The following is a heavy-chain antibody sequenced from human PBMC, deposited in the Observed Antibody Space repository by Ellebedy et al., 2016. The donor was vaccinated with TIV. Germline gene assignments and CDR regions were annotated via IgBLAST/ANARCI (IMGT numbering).Heavy chain of an antibody. Sequence: MPSETLSLTCAVSGGSISSSNWWSWVRQPPGKGLEWIGEIYHSGSTNYNPSLKSRVTISVDKSKNQFSLKLSSVTAADTAVYYCARVVWQLPVSYAFDIWGQGTVVTVSS. CDR3: ARVVWQLPVSYAFDI. V-gene: IGHV4-4*02. D-gene: IGHD2-15*01. CDR2: IYHSGST. J-gene: IGHJ3*02. CDR1: GGSISSSNW.